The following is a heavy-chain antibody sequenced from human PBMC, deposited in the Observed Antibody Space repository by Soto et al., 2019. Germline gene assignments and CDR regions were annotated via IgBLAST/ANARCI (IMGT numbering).Heavy chain of an antibody. CDR2: ITCDANDI. Sequence: VGSLRLSCAASGFTFTRYSMNWVRQAPGKGLEWVAPITCDANDIYYADAVKGRFTISRDNSKNTLYLQMDSLRAEDTAVYYCAGRSGSSDYWGRGTLVTVSS. V-gene: IGHV3-21*01. D-gene: IGHD3-10*01. J-gene: IGHJ4*02. CDR1: GFTFTRYS. CDR3: AGRSGSSDY.